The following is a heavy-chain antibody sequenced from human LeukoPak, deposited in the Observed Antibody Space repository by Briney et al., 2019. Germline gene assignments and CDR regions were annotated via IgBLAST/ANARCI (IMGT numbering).Heavy chain of an antibody. CDR1: GGSISSYY. CDR2: IYYSGST. V-gene: IGHV4-59*01. Sequence: PSETLSLTCTVSGGSISSYYWSWIRQPPGKGLEWIGYIYYSGSTNCNPSLKSRVTISVDTSKNQFSLKLSSVTAADTAVYYCARGHENYYGMDVWGQGTTVTVSS. J-gene: IGHJ6*02. CDR3: ARGHENYYGMDV.